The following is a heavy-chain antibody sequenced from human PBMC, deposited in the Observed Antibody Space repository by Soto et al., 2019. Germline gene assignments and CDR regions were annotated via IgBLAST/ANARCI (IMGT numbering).Heavy chain of an antibody. V-gene: IGHV3-73*01. J-gene: IGHJ6*02. CDR3: TSHVPSSSSGLHYDGMDV. CDR1: GFTFSGSA. Sequence: EVQLVESGGGLVKPGGSMKLSCAASGFTFSGSAMHWVRQASGKGLEWVGRIRSKANSYATAYAASVKGRFTISRDDSKNTAYLQMDRLKTEETAVYYCTSHVPSSSSGLHYDGMDVWGQWTTVTGSS. D-gene: IGHD6-6*01. CDR2: IRSKANSYAT.